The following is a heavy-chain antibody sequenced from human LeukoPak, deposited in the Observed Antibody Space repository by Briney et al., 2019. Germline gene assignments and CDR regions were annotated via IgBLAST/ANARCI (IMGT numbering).Heavy chain of an antibody. CDR2: INPNSGGT. CDR1: GYTFTGYY. J-gene: IGHJ4*02. D-gene: IGHD3-22*01. CDR3: ARVHPHYYDSSGYLDY. V-gene: IGHV1-2*02. Sequence: ASVKVSCKASGYTFTGYYMHWVRQAPGQGLEWMGWINPNSGGTNYAQKFQGRVTMTRDTSISTAYMELSRLRSDDTAVYYCARVHPHYYDSSGYLDYWGQGTLVTVSS.